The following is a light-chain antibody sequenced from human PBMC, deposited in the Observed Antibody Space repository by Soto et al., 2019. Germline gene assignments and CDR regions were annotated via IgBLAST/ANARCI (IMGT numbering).Light chain of an antibody. J-gene: IGKJ2*01. CDR2: GAS. CDR3: QQYDNWPYT. V-gene: IGKV3-15*01. CDR1: QSVSNN. Sequence: EIVMTHSPATLSVSPGERATLSCRASQSVSNNLAWYQQKPGQAPRLLIYGASTRSTAIPARFSGSGSGTEFTLTISRLQSEDFAVYFCQQYDNWPYTFGQGTKLEI.